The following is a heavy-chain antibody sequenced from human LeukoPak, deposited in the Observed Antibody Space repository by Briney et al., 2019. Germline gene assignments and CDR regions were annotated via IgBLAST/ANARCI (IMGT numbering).Heavy chain of an antibody. D-gene: IGHD5-24*01. CDR2: IYYSGST. Sequence: SETLSLTCTVSGGSISSSSYYWGWIRQPPGKGLEWTGSIYYSGSTYYNPSLKSRVTISVDTSKNQFSLKLSSVTAADTAVYYCARTGYNYDYWGQGTLVTVSS. J-gene: IGHJ4*02. CDR3: ARTGYNYDY. CDR1: GGSISSSSYY. V-gene: IGHV4-39*01.